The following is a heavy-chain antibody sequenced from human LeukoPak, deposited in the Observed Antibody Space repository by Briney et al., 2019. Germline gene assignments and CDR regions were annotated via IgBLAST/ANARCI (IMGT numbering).Heavy chain of an antibody. CDR3: ASQFLLPFDY. Sequence: SVKVSCKAPGDTFGSYAISWVRQAHGQGLEWMGGTIPILGIAKYAQKFQGRLTITADTSTSTAYMQLTNLRSDDTAVYYCASQFLLPFDYWGRGTLVTVSS. CDR1: GDTFGSYA. V-gene: IGHV1-69*10. J-gene: IGHJ4*02. CDR2: TIPILGIA. D-gene: IGHD3-22*01.